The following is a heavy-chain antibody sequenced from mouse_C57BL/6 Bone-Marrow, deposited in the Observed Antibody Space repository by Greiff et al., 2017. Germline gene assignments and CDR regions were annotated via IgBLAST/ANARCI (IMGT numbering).Heavy chain of an antibody. D-gene: IGHD3-2*02. CDR2: INPNNGGT. CDR3: ATKYKGASSGPWFAY. CDR1: GYTFTDYY. Sequence: VQLQQSGPELVKPGASVKISCKASGYTFTDYYMNWVKQSHGKSLEWIGDINPNNGGTSYNQKFKGKATLTVDKSSSTAYMELRSLTSEDSAVYYCATKYKGASSGPWFAYWGQGTLVTVSA. J-gene: IGHJ3*01. V-gene: IGHV1-26*01.